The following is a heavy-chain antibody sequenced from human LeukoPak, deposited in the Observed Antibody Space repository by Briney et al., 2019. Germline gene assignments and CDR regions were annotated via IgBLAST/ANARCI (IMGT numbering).Heavy chain of an antibody. D-gene: IGHD3-3*01. Sequence: GGSLRLSCAASGFTFSSYAMSWVRQAPGRGLEWVSVIYSGGSTYYADSVKGRFTISRDNSKNTLYLQMNSLRAEDTAVYYCARHDGVQFWSGYYNKGANAFDIWGQGTMVTVSS. V-gene: IGHV3-66*04. CDR1: GFTFSSYA. J-gene: IGHJ3*02. CDR3: ARHDGVQFWSGYYNKGANAFDI. CDR2: IYSGGST.